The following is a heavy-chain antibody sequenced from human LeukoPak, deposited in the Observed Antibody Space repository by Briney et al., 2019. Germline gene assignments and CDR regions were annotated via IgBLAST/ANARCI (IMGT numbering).Heavy chain of an antibody. Sequence: PGGSLRLSCAASGFTVSSNYMSWVRQAPGKGLEWVSVIYSGGSTYYADSVKGRFTISRDNSKNTLYLQMNSLRAEDTAVYYCARDLADIVVVPAVGNYYYYYGMDVWGQGTTVTVSS. D-gene: IGHD2-2*01. CDR1: GFTVSSNY. J-gene: IGHJ6*02. V-gene: IGHV3-53*01. CDR3: ARDLADIVVVPAVGNYYYYYGMDV. CDR2: IYSGGST.